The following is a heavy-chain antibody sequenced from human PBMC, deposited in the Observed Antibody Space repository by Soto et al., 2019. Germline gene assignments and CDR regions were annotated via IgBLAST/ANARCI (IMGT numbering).Heavy chain of an antibody. D-gene: IGHD3-3*01. V-gene: IGHV3-23*01. CDR1: GFTFSSYA. CDR2: ISGSGGST. CDR3: AKVAGLYYDFRSSAHNWFDT. Sequence: PGGSLRLSCAASGFTFSSYAMSWVRQAPGKGLEWVSVISGSGGSTYYADSVKGRFTISRDNSKNTLYLQMNSLRAEDTAVYFCAKVAGLYYDFRSSAHNWFDTRCRGTLVTVSS. J-gene: IGHJ5*02.